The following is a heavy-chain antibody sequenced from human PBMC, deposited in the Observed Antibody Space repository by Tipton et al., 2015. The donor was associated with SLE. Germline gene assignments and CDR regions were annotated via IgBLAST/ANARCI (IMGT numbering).Heavy chain of an antibody. V-gene: IGHV4-59*01. J-gene: IGHJ4*02. D-gene: IGHD3-16*01. Sequence: TLSLTCAVYGGSFSGYYWSWIRQPPGKGLEWIGYIYYSGSTNYNPSLKSRVTISVDTSKNQFSLKLSSVTAADTAVYYCARVGFGGAGLDYWGQGTLVTVSS. CDR2: IYYSGST. CDR1: GGSFSGYY. CDR3: ARVGFGGAGLDY.